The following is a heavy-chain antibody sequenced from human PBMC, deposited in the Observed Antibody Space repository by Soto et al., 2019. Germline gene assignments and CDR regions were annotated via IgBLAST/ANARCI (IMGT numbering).Heavy chain of an antibody. D-gene: IGHD3-10*01. CDR1: GFTVSSNY. V-gene: IGHV3-66*01. CDR2: IYSGGST. J-gene: IGHJ4*02. CDR3: GSSSIWFGEGGGFDY. Sequence: EVQLVESGGGLVQPGGSLRLSCAASGFTVSSNYMSWVRQAPGKGLEWVSVIYSGGSTYYADSVKGRFTNYRDNSKNTLSLQLNSQTGEDTAVYYCGSSSIWFGEGGGFDYWGQGTLVTVS.